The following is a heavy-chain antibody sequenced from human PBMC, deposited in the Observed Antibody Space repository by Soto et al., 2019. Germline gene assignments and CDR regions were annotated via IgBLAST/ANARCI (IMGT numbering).Heavy chain of an antibody. CDR3: ARRAGGAVVWYYDL. CDR1: GFIFSNYA. J-gene: IGHJ2*01. CDR2: ISGRGGST. Sequence: EEQLLESGGGVVQRGGSLRLSCAASGFIFSNYAMTWVRQAPGKGLEWVSRISGRGGSTYYADSVKGRLTMSRDNSKNTLYLQMNSLSAEDTAIYHCARRAGGAVVWYYDLWGRGTLVTV. D-gene: IGHD2-21*01. V-gene: IGHV3-23*01.